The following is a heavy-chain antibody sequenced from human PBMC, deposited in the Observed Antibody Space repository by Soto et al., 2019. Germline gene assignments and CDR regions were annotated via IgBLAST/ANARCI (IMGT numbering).Heavy chain of an antibody. J-gene: IGHJ4*02. D-gene: IGHD3-3*01. CDR1: GYCINSGYY. CDR2: VFHSGTT. V-gene: IGHV4-38-2*02. CDR3: VRDFGDLHDFWSGSDY. Sequence: SETLSLTGAVSGYCINSGYYCGCIRQSPGKRLEWIGSVFHSGTTCSTPSLKTRLTISVDTSKNQFSLDLNAVTAADTAVYYCVRDFGDLHDFWSGSDYWGQGFPVTVSS.